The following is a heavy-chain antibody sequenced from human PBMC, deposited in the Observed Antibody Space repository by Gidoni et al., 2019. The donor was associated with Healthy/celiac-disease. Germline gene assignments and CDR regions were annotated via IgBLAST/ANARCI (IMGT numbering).Heavy chain of an antibody. CDR3: ARRDSSTYYYYGMDV. J-gene: IGHJ6*02. Sequence: QLQLQESGPGLVKPSETLSLTCTVSGGSISSSSYYWGWIRQPPGKGLEWIGSIYYSGSTYYNPSLKSRVTISVDTSKNQFSLKLSSVTAADTAVYYCARRDSSTYYYYGMDVWGQGTTVTVSS. CDR1: GGSISSSSYY. CDR2: IYYSGST. V-gene: IGHV4-39*01. D-gene: IGHD6-13*01.